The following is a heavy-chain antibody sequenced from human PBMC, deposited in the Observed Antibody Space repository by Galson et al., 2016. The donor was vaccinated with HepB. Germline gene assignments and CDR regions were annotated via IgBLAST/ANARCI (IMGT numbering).Heavy chain of an antibody. Sequence: SLRLSCAASGFAVAANYMTWVRQAPGKGLEWVSLIFTGGSTYYADSVRGRFTISRDNSRNTVYLQMHNLRAEDTAVYFCAKDVTLGLGSGWYYAAFDVWGQGTMVTVSS. CDR3: AKDVTLGLGSGWYYAAFDV. CDR1: GFAVAANY. J-gene: IGHJ3*01. CDR2: IFTGGST. V-gene: IGHV3-53*01. D-gene: IGHD6-13*01.